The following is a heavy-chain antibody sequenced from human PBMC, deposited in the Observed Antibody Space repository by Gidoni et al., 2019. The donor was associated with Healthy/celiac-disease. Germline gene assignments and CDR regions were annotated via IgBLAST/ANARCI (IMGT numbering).Heavy chain of an antibody. CDR2: ISSNGGST. CDR1: GFTFSSYA. J-gene: IGHJ6*02. Sequence: EVQLVESGGGLVQTGGSLSLSCAASGFTFSSYAMHWVRQAPGTGLEYVSAISSNGGSTYYANSVKGRFTISRDNSKNTLYLQMGSLRAEDMAVYYCARDCGIAVAGTDYYYGMDVWGQGTTVTVSS. D-gene: IGHD6-19*01. CDR3: ARDCGIAVAGTDYYYGMDV. V-gene: IGHV3-64*01.